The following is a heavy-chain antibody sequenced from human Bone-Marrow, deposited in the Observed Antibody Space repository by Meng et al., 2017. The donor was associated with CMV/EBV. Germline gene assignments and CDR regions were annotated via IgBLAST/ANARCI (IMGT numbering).Heavy chain of an antibody. CDR2: IYYSGST. J-gene: IGHJ3*02. CDR1: GGSVSSGSYY. D-gene: IGHD1-7*01. V-gene: IGHV4-61*01. Sequence: SETLSLTCTVSGGSVSSGSYYWSWIRQPPGKGLEWIGYIYYSGSTNYNPSLKSRATISVDTSKNQFSLKLSSVTAADTAVYYCARGGDGLELEAFDIWGQGTMVTVSS. CDR3: ARGGDGLELEAFDI.